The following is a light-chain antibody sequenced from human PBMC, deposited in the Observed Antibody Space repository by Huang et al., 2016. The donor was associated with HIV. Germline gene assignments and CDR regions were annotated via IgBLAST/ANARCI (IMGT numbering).Light chain of an antibody. CDR1: QIVSSN. CDR3: QQYNNWPPAWT. J-gene: IGKJ1*01. CDR2: GAS. Sequence: EIVMTQSPATLSVSPGERATLSCRASQIVSSNLAWYQQKSGQAPRLLIYGASTRATGIPARFSGSGSGTEFTLIISSLQSEDFAVYYCQQYNNWPPAWTFGQGTKVEIK. V-gene: IGKV3-15*01.